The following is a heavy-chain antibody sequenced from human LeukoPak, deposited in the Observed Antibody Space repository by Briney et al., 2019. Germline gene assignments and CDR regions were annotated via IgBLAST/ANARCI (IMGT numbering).Heavy chain of an antibody. J-gene: IGHJ6*03. CDR2: IYHSGST. D-gene: IGHD3-16*01. V-gene: IGHV4-4*02. CDR1: GGSISSSNW. Sequence: SETLSLTCAVSGGSISSSNWWSCVRQPPGKGLEWIGEIYHSGSTNYNPSLKSRVTISVDTSKNQFSLKVSSVTAADTAVYYCAGGGDYDYVWGTRGYMDVWGKGTTVTVSS. CDR3: AGGGDYDYVWGTRGYMDV.